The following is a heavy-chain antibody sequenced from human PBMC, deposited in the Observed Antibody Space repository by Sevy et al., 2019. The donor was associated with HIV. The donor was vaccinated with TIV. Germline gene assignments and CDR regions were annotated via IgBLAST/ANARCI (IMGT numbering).Heavy chain of an antibody. CDR1: GGSISTYY. CDR2: IYTSGYT. CDR3: ARTVAPAIRGAFDI. D-gene: IGHD2-21*02. Sequence: SESLSLTCTVSGGSISTYYWSWVRQPAGKGLEWLGRIYTSGYTNYNPSLNSRVTMSIDTSKNQFSLKLSSVTAAHTAPSYCARTVAPAIRGAFDIWGQGTMVTVSS. V-gene: IGHV4-4*07. J-gene: IGHJ3*02.